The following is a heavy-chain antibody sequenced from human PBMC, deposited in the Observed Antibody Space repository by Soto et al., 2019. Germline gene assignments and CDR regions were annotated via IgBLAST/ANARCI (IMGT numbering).Heavy chain of an antibody. D-gene: IGHD2-15*01. CDR3: ARVPDCSGGSCYEFY. Sequence: QVQLVESGGGVVQPGRSLRLSCAASGFTFSSYAMHWVRQAPGKGLEWVAVISYDGGNKYYADSVKGRFTISRDNSKNTLYLQMNSLRAEDTAVYYCARVPDCSGGSCYEFYWGQGTLVTVSS. V-gene: IGHV3-30-3*01. J-gene: IGHJ4*02. CDR2: ISYDGGNK. CDR1: GFTFSSYA.